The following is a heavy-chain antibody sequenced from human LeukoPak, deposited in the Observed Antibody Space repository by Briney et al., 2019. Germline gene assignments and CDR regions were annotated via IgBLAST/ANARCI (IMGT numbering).Heavy chain of an antibody. J-gene: IGHJ4*02. Sequence: GSLRLSCAASGFTVSSNYMSWIRQPPGKGLEWIGYIYYSGSTNYNPSLKSRVTISVDTSKNQFSLKLSSVTAADTAVYYCARGIGDYWGQGTLVTVSS. CDR3: ARGIGDY. CDR2: IYYSGST. V-gene: IGHV4-59*02. D-gene: IGHD3-16*02. CDR1: GFTVSSNY.